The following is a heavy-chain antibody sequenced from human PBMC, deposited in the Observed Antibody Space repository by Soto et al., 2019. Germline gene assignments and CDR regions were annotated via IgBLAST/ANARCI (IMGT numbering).Heavy chain of an antibody. Sequence: ASVKVSCKASGYTFTSYAMHWVRQAPGQRLEWMGWINAGNGNTKYSQKFQGRVTITRDTSASTAYMELSSLRSEDTAVYYCARVRSRYSSSFSSTVSPFDYWGQGTLVTVSS. CDR3: ARVRSRYSSSFSSTVSPFDY. V-gene: IGHV1-3*01. CDR1: GYTFTSYA. D-gene: IGHD6-6*01. CDR2: INAGNGNT. J-gene: IGHJ4*02.